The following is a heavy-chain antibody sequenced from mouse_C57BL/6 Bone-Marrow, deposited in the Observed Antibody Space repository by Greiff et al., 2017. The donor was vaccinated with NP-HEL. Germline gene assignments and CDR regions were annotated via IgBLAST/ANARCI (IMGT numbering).Heavy chain of an antibody. J-gene: IGHJ4*01. CDR1: GFSLTSYG. CDR2: IWGVGST. V-gene: IGHV2-6*01. CDR3: ASNPGDAMDY. Sequence: VKLVESGPGLVAPSQSLSITCTVSGFSLTSYGVDWVRQSPGKGLEWLGVIWGVGSTNYNSALKSRLSISKDNSKSQVFLKMNSLQTDDTAMYYCASNPGDAMDYWGQGTSVTVSS.